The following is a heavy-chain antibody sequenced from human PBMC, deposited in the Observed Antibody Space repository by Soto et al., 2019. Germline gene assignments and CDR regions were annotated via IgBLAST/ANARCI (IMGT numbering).Heavy chain of an antibody. V-gene: IGHV4-59*08. D-gene: IGHD6-19*01. Sequence: QVQLRESGPGLVKPSETLSLTCTVSGDSLGGYYWSWIRQTPGKGLAWIGYTYFYDETTKYNPSRKSRRSLSVDKYKRQFSRRRSTVTAADTAVYYCARHLWSSGYYLVFDSWGQGTLVTVSS. CDR3: ARHLWSSGYYLVFDS. J-gene: IGHJ4*02. CDR2: TYFYDETT. CDR1: GDSLGGYY.